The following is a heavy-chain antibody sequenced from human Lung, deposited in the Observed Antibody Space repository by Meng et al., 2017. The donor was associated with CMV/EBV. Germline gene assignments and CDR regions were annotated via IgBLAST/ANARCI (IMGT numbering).Heavy chain of an antibody. J-gene: IGHJ6*02. V-gene: IGHV3-19*01. CDR3: ARDLVPFGVVIAYGRDV. Sequence: GGSLRLSCAASGFTFSNSDMNWVRQAPGKGLEWVSGVSWNGSRTHYADSVKGRFTISRDNSKNTLYLQMNSLRAEDTAVYYCARDLVPFGVVIAYGRDVWVLXTPVTVSS. D-gene: IGHD3-3*01. CDR2: VSWNGSRT. CDR1: GFTFSNSD.